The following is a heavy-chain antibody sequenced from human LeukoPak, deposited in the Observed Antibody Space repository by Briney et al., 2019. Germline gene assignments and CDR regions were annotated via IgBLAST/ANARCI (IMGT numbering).Heavy chain of an antibody. V-gene: IGHV3-23*01. J-gene: IGHJ4*02. Sequence: GGSLRLSCAASGFTFSSYAMSWVRQAPGKGLEWVSAVSGTGLTTYYADSVKGRFIVSRDNSKNTVYLQMNSLRGEDAAVYYCAKELMGSDYWGQGTLVTVSS. CDR3: AKELMGSDY. CDR2: VSGTGLTT. CDR1: GFTFSSYA. D-gene: IGHD2-8*01.